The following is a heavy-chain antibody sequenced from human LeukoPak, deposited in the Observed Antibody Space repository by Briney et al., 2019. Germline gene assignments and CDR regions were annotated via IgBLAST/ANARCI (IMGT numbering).Heavy chain of an antibody. J-gene: IGHJ4*02. CDR1: GGSFSGYY. V-gene: IGHV4-34*01. CDR2: INHSGST. Sequence: PSETLSLTCAVYGGSFSGYYWSWIRQPLGKGLEWIGEINHSGSTNYNPSLKSRVTISVDTSKNQFSLKLSSVTAADTAVYYCARGGVGAINYWGQGTLVTVSS. CDR3: ARGGVGAINY. D-gene: IGHD1-26*01.